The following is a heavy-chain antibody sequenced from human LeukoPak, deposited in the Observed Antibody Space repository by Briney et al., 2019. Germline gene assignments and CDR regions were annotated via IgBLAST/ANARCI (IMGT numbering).Heavy chain of an antibody. V-gene: IGHV3-23*01. CDR1: GFTFSSYA. J-gene: IGHJ4*02. CDR3: ARGRYYFDY. Sequence: GGSLRLSCAASGFTFSSYAMSWVRQAPGKGLEWVSAISGSGGSTYYADSVKGRFTISRDNAKNTLYLQMKSLRAEDTAIYYCARGRYYFDYWGQGTLVTVSS. CDR2: ISGSGGST.